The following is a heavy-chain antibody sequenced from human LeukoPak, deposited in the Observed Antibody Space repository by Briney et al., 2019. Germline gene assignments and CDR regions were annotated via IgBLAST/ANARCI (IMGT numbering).Heavy chain of an antibody. CDR2: ISRSGVL. J-gene: IGHJ5*02. CDR3: ARDRQGLNWFDP. CDR1: GFSVSNYE. Sequence: PGGSLRLSCAASGFSVSNYEMNWVRQTPGQGLEWVAYISRSGVLYYVDSVRGRFTVSRDSAKNIVYLQMNSVRADDTAVYYCARDRQGLNWFDPWGQGTPVTVSS. V-gene: IGHV3-48*03.